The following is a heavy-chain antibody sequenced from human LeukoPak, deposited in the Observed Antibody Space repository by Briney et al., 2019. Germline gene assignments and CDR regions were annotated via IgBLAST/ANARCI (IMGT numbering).Heavy chain of an antibody. CDR1: GFTFDDYG. J-gene: IGHJ4*02. CDR2: ISGSGGST. D-gene: IGHD3-22*01. Sequence: GGSLRLSCAASGFTFDDYGMSWVRQAPGKGLEWVSAISGSGGSTYYADSVKGRFTISRDNSKNTLYLQMNSLRAEDTAVYYCAKNPEYYYDSSGYALDYWGQGTLVTVSS. V-gene: IGHV3-23*01. CDR3: AKNPEYYYDSSGYALDY.